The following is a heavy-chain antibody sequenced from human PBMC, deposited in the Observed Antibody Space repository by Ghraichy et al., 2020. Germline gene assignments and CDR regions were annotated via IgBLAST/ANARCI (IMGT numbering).Heavy chain of an antibody. J-gene: IGHJ4*02. CDR3: AKGRNTVTAFFDY. V-gene: IGHV3-9*01. Sequence: SLRLSCAASGFTFDDYAMHWVRQTPGKGLEWVSGISWNSGSIGYADSVKGRFTISRDNAKNSLYLQMNSLRGEDTALYYCAKGRNTVTAFFDYWGQGTLVTVSS. CDR1: GFTFDDYA. D-gene: IGHD4-17*01. CDR2: ISWNSGSI.